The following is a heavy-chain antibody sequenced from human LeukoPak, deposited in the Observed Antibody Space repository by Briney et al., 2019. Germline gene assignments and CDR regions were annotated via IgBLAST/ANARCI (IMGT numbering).Heavy chain of an antibody. CDR2: ISWNSGSI. V-gene: IGHV3-9*03. J-gene: IGHJ4*02. CDR1: GFTFDDYA. CDR3: AKGHRAAAGTSLDY. D-gene: IGHD6-13*01. Sequence: GGSLRLSCAASGFTFDDYAMHWVRQAPGKGLEWVSGISWNSGSIGYADSVKGRFTISRDNAKNSLYLQMNSLRAEDMALYYCAKGHRAAAGTSLDYWGQGTLVTVSS.